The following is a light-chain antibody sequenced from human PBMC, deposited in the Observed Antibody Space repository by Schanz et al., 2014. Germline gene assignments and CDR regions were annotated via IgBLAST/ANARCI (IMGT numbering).Light chain of an antibody. V-gene: IGLV2-8*01. CDR1: SSDVGGYNY. Sequence: QSVLTQPPSASGSPGQSVTISCTGTSSDVGGYNYVSWYQQHPGKAPKLMIFDVNQRPSGVPDRFSGSKSGTSASLAITGLQAEDEADYYCQSFDSSLSGWVFGGGTKLTVL. CDR2: DVN. J-gene: IGLJ3*02. CDR3: QSFDSSLSGWV.